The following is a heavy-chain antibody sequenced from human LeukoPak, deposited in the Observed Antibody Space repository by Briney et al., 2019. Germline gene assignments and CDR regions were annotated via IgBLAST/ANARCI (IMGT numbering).Heavy chain of an antibody. CDR3: AVEMATMSY. D-gene: IGHD5-24*01. J-gene: IGHJ4*02. Sequence: GGSLRLSCAASGFTFSSYGMTWVRQAPGKGLEWVSYISSSSSTIYYADSVKGRFTISRDNAKNSLYLQMNSLRAEDTAVYYCAVEMATMSYWGQGTLVTVSS. CDR2: ISSSSSTI. CDR1: GFTFSSYG. V-gene: IGHV3-48*04.